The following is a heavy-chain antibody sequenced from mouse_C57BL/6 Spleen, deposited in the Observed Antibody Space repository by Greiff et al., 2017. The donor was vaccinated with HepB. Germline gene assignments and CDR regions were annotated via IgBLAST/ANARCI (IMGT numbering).Heavy chain of an antibody. D-gene: IGHD1-1*01. J-gene: IGHJ2*01. V-gene: IGHV1-81*01. CDR3: ARNYGSSYRKYFDY. CDR1: GYTFTSYG. Sequence: VQLQQSGAELARPGASVKLSCKASGYTFTSYGISWVKQRTGQGLEWIGEIYPRSGNTYYNEKFKGKATLTADKSSSTAYMELRSLTSEDSAVYFCARNYGSSYRKYFDYWGQGTTLTVSS. CDR2: IYPRSGNT.